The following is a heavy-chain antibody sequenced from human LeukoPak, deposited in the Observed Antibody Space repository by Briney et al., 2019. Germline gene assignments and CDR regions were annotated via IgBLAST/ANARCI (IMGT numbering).Heavy chain of an antibody. CDR1: GFTFSSYA. J-gene: IGHJ6*03. Sequence: GGSLRLSCAASGFTFSSYAMSWARQAPGKGLEWVSAISGSGGSTYYADSVKGRFTISRDNSKNTLYLQMNSLRAEDTAVYYCAKDYTEPPYYYYYYYMDVWGKGTTVTVSS. CDR3: AKDYTEPPYYYYYYYMDV. D-gene: IGHD1-14*01. CDR2: ISGSGGST. V-gene: IGHV3-23*01.